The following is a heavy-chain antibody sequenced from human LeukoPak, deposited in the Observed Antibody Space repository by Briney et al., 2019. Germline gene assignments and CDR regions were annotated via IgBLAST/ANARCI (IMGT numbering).Heavy chain of an antibody. CDR1: GFTFSDYY. V-gene: IGHV3-11*01. CDR3: ARLSGELPEWWFDP. J-gene: IGHJ5*02. Sequence: PGGSLRLSCAASGFTFSDYYVRWIRQAPGKGLEWVSCISSSGSTIYYADSVKGLFTSSRDNAKNSLYLQMNSLRAEDTPVYYCARLSGELPEWWFDPWGQGTLVTVSS. D-gene: IGHD3-10*02. CDR2: ISSSGSTI.